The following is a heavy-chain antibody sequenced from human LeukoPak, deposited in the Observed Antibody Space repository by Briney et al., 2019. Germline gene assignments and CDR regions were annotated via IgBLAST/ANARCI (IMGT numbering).Heavy chain of an antibody. CDR3: AKDLRIQLWAYYFDY. CDR2: ISNSGGST. D-gene: IGHD5-18*01. CDR1: GFTLSSYA. Sequence: GSLRLSCAASGFTLSSYAMTWVRQAPGKGLEWVSTISNSGGSTYYADSVKGRFTISRDNSKNTLYLHMNSLRDEDTAVYYCAKDLRIQLWAYYFDYWGRGTLVTVSS. J-gene: IGHJ4*02. V-gene: IGHV3-23*01.